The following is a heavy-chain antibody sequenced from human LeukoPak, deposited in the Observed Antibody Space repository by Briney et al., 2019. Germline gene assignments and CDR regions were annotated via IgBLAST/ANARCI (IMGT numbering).Heavy chain of an antibody. D-gene: IGHD4-11*01. V-gene: IGHV4-59*01. CDR3: ASSTGNYYYYYYMDV. J-gene: IGHJ6*03. Sequence: SETLSLTCAVYGGSLSAYYWTWIRQPPGKGLEWIGYIYYSGSTNYNPSLKSRVTISVDTSKNQFSLKLSSVTAADTAVYYCASSTGNYYYYYYMDVWGKGTTVTISS. CDR1: GGSLSAYY. CDR2: IYYSGST.